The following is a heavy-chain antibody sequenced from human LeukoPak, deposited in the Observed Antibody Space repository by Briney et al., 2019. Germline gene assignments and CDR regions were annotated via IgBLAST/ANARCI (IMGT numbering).Heavy chain of an antibody. Sequence: SETLSLTCTVSGGSISSYYWTWIRQPPGRGLEWIGSIYNSGRSIYSPSLESRVTISVDTSKSQFSLNLNSVTAEDTAVYYCARIYGLYQEAMDVWGPGITVTVSS. CDR1: GGSISSYY. CDR3: ARIYGLYQEAMDV. CDR2: IYNSGRS. V-gene: IGHV4-59*08. J-gene: IGHJ6*02. D-gene: IGHD3-16*02.